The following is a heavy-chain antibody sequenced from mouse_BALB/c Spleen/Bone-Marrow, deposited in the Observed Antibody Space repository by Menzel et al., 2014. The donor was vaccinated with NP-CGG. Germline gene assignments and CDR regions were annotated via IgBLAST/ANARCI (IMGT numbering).Heavy chain of an antibody. V-gene: IGHV2-9*02. Sequence: QVQLQQSGPGLVAPSQSLSITCTVSGFSLTSYGVHWVRQPPGKGLEWLGVIWDGGSTNYNSALMSRLSISKDNTKSQVFLKMNSLQTDDTAMYYCARDYGSSYYAMDYWGQGTSVTVSS. J-gene: IGHJ4*01. D-gene: IGHD1-1*01. CDR2: IWDGGST. CDR3: ARDYGSSYYAMDY. CDR1: GFSLTSYG.